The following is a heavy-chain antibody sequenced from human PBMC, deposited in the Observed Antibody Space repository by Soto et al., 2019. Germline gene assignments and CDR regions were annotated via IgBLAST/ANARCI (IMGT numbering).Heavy chain of an antibody. D-gene: IGHD6-13*01. CDR1: GGSFSGYY. Sequence: QVQLQQWGAGLLKPSETLSLTCAVYGGSFSGYYWSWIRQPPGKGLEWIGEINHSGSTNYNPSLKSRVTISVDTSKNQFSLKLSSVTAVDTAVYYCARGRGARAAAGTGVDYWGQGTLVTVSS. V-gene: IGHV4-34*01. CDR2: INHSGST. J-gene: IGHJ4*02. CDR3: ARGRGARAAAGTGVDY.